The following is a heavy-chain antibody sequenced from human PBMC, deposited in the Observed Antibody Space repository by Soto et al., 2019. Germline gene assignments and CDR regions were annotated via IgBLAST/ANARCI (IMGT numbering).Heavy chain of an antibody. V-gene: IGHV3-21*01. J-gene: IGHJ5*02. CDR1: GFTFSTYN. Sequence: RRLSCAASGFTFSTYNMNWVRQAPGKGLEWLSSITHSSDYIFYADSVKGRFTISRDNAKSSLYLQMNSLRAEDTAVYYCARDRQLVQAWLDPWGQGTLVTVYS. D-gene: IGHD6-13*01. CDR2: ITHSSDYI. CDR3: ARDRQLVQAWLDP.